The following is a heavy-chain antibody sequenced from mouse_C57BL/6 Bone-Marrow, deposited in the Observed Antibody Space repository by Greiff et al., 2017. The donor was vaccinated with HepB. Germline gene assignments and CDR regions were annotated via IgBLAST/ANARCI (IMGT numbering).Heavy chain of an antibody. J-gene: IGHJ2*01. CDR3: ALITTVVATDY. D-gene: IGHD1-1*01. V-gene: IGHV1-81*01. CDR2: IYPRSGNT. Sequence: QVQLQQSGAELARPGASVKLSCKASGYTFTSYGISWVKQRTGQGLVRIGEIYPRSGNTYYNEKFKGKATLTADKSSSTAYMELRSLTSEDSAVYFCALITTVVATDYWGQGTTLTVSS. CDR1: GYTFTSYG.